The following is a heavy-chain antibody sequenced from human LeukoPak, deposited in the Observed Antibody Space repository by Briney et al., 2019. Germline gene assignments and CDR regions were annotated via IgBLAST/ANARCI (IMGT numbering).Heavy chain of an antibody. D-gene: IGHD6-6*01. J-gene: IGHJ4*02. CDR1: GFTFSSYV. Sequence: GGSLRLSCVASGFTFSSYVMSWVRQAPGKGLEWVSSISGSAASTYYADSVKGRLTISRDNSKNTLYLQMNSLRAEDTAVYYCAREMRRSSDYWGQGTLVTVSS. CDR3: AREMRRSSDY. V-gene: IGHV3-23*01. CDR2: ISGSAAST.